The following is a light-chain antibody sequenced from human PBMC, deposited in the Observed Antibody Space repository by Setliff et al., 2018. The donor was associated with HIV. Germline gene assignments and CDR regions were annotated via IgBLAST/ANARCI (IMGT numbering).Light chain of an antibody. CDR2: EVS. CDR1: SSDIGGYTY. V-gene: IGLV2-14*01. Sequence: QSVLTQPASVSGSPGQSITISCTGTSSDIGGYTYVSWYQQHPGKAPKLIIFEVSHRPSGVSNRLSASKSGNTASLTISGLQAEDEADYYCCSYAGSTTYVFGTGTKVTVL. CDR3: CSYAGSTTYV. J-gene: IGLJ1*01.